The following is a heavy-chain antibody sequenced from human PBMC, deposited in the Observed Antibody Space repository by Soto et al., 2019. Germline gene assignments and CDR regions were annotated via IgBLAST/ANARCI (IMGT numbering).Heavy chain of an antibody. Sequence: ASVKVSCKASGYTFTSYDINWVRQATGQGLEWMGWMNPNSGNTGYAPKFQGRVIMTRNTSISTAYMELSSLRSEDTAVYYCARGEGAWGSGSYHFGMDVWGQGTTVTVSS. CDR1: GYTFTSYD. D-gene: IGHD3-10*01. V-gene: IGHV1-8*01. CDR2: MNPNSGNT. CDR3: ARGEGAWGSGSYHFGMDV. J-gene: IGHJ6*02.